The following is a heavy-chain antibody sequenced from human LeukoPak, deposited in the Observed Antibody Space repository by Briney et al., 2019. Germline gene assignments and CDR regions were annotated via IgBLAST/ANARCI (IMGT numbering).Heavy chain of an antibody. J-gene: IGHJ4*02. V-gene: IGHV4-61*02. Sequence: SQTLSPTCTVSGGSISSGSYYWSWIRQPAGKGLEWIGRIYTSGSTNYNPSLKSRVTISVDTSKNQFSLKLSSVTAADTAVYYCASEKLWFGEPVWGQGTLVTVSS. CDR1: GGSISSGSYY. D-gene: IGHD3-10*01. CDR2: IYTSGST. CDR3: ASEKLWFGEPV.